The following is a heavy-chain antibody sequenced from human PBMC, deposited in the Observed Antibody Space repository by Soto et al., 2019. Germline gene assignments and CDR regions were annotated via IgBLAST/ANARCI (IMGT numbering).Heavy chain of an antibody. D-gene: IGHD1-7*01. CDR2: IYYIGTT. CDR1: GGSSSSYY. CDR3: AGARLELYDY. J-gene: IGHJ4*02. Sequence: KSSETLCLTCSVSGGSSSSYYWSWIRQPPGKGLEWIGYIYYIGTTNYHPSLKRRVTISVDTSQNQFSLKLSSVTAADTAVYYCAGARLELYDYWGQGTRVTVSS. V-gene: IGHV4-59*01.